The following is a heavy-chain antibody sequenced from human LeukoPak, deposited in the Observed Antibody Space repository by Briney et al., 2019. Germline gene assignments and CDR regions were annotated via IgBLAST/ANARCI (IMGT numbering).Heavy chain of an antibody. J-gene: IGHJ5*02. V-gene: IGHV4-30-2*01. CDR3: ARGLFGELNWFDP. D-gene: IGHD3-10*01. CDR1: GGSISSGGYS. Sequence: SGTLSLTCAVSGGSISSGGYSWSWIRQPPGKGLEWIGYIYHSGSTYYNPSLKSRVTISVDRSKNQFSLKLSSVTAADTAVYYCARGLFGELNWFDPWGQGTLVTVSS. CDR2: IYHSGST.